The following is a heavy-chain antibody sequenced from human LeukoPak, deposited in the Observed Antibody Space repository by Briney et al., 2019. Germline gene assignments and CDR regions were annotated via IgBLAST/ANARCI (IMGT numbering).Heavy chain of an antibody. V-gene: IGHV3-23*01. CDR2: ISGSGGIT. Sequence: GGSLRLSCAASGFTFSSYAMSWVRQAPGKGLEWVSAISGSGGITYYADSVKGRFTISRDNSENTLYLQINSLRAEDTAVYYCAKAPVTTCSGAYCYPFDYWSQGTLVTVSS. CDR3: AKAPVTTCSGAYCYPFDY. J-gene: IGHJ4*02. D-gene: IGHD2-15*01. CDR1: GFTFSSYA.